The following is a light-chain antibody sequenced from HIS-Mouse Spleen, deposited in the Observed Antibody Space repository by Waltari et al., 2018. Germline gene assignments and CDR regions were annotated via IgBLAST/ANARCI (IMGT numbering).Light chain of an antibody. CDR1: ALPKKY. Sequence: SYELTQPPSVSVSPGQTARITCSGDALPKKYAYWYQQKSGQAPGLVIYEDSKRPSGIPEXFSGSSXXTXATLTIXGAQVEDEADYYCYSTDSSGNHRVFGGGTKLTVL. CDR3: YSTDSSGNHRV. J-gene: IGLJ2*01. V-gene: IGLV3-10*01. CDR2: EDS.